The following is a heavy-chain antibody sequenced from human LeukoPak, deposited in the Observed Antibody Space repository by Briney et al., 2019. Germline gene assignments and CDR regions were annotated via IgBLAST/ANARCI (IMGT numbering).Heavy chain of an antibody. J-gene: IGHJ4*02. CDR2: IYYTGNT. CDR3: ASDHSGWLGLGY. Sequence: SETLSLTCTVSGGSISNYYWIWIRQPPGKGLEWIGYIYYTGNTNYNPSLKSRVTISVDTSKNQFSLRLSSVTATDTGVYYCASDHSGWLGLGYWGQGTLVSVSS. CDR1: GGSISNYY. D-gene: IGHD6-19*01. V-gene: IGHV4-59*08.